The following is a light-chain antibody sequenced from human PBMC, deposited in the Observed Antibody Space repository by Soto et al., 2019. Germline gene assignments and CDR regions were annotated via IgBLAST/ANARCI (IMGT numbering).Light chain of an antibody. CDR1: QSISSR. J-gene: IGKJ4*01. V-gene: IGKV1-5*03. CDR2: KAS. CDR3: QHYNSYSLT. Sequence: DIQMTQSPSTLSASVGDRVTITCRASQSISSRLAWYQQKPGKAPKLLIYKASSLESGVPSRFSGSGSGTEFTLTISSPQPDDFASYYCQHYNSYSLTFGGGTKVEIK.